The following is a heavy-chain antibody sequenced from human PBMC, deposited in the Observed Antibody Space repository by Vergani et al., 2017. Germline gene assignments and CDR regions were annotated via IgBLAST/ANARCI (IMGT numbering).Heavy chain of an antibody. CDR2: IGKEGINT. CDR3: AKYLRDSTDGLPDS. Sequence: QVQLVESAGGVVQPGGSLSLSFAASGFPFTNFGMHGIRQAPGKGLEWLAYIGKEGINTRYRDAVKGRFTVSRDNSKDILYLQMDSLRSEDTALYYCAKYLRDSTDGLPDSWGPGTLVIVSS. V-gene: IGHV3-30*02. CDR1: GFPFTNFG. D-gene: IGHD2-21*02. J-gene: IGHJ4*02.